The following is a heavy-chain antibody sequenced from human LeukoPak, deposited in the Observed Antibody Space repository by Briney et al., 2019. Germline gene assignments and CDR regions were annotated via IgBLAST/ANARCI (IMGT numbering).Heavy chain of an antibody. CDR3: ARTAGPFRRCSSTSCSADAFDI. J-gene: IGHJ3*02. CDR1: GVSISSYY. CDR2: IYYSGST. Sequence: SETLSLTCTGSGVSISSYYWSWIRQPPGKGLEWIGYIYYSGSTNYNPSLKSRVTISVDTSKNQFSLKLSSVTAADTAVYYCARTAGPFRRCSSTSCSADAFDIWGQGTMVTVSS. D-gene: IGHD2-2*01. V-gene: IGHV4-59*01.